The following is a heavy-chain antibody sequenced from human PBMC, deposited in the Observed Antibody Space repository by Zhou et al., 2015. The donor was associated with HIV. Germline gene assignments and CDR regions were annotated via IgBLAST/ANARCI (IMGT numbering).Heavy chain of an antibody. CDR2: IIPIFGTA. V-gene: IGHV1-69*01. Sequence: VQLVQSGAEVKKPGSSVKVSCKASGGTFSSYAISWVRQAPGQGLEWMGGIIPIFGTANYAQKFQGRVTITADESTSTAYMELSSLRSEDTAVYYCARVGRYYGSGSYSPSRHWGQGTLVTVSS. J-gene: IGHJ4*02. CDR1: GGTFSSYA. CDR3: ARVGRYYGSGSYSPSRH. D-gene: IGHD3-10*01.